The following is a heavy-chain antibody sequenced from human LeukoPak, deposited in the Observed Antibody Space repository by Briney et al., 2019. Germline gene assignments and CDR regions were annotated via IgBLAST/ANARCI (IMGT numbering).Heavy chain of an antibody. CDR2: ISGSGGST. J-gene: IGHJ4*02. CDR3: AKDQVSYYGSGSYYNQDY. CDR1: GFTFSSYA. D-gene: IGHD3-10*01. Sequence: GGSLRLSCAASGFTFSSYAMSWVRQAPGKGLEWVSAISGSGGSTYYADSVKGRFTISRDNSKNTLYLQMNSLRAEDTAVYYCAKDQVSYYGSGSYYNQDYRGQGTLVTVSS. V-gene: IGHV3-23*01.